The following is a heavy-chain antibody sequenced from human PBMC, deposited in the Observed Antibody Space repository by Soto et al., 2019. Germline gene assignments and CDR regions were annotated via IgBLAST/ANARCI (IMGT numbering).Heavy chain of an antibody. V-gene: IGHV3-30*18. CDR1: GFTFSSYG. CDR3: AKDYRGSGGYYFDY. Sequence: GGSLRLSCAASGFTFSSYGMHWVRQAPGKGLEWVAVISYDGSNKYYADSVKGRFTISRDNSKNTLYLQMNSLRAEDTAVYYCAKDYRGSGGYYFDYWGQGTLVTVSS. J-gene: IGHJ4*02. CDR2: ISYDGSNK. D-gene: IGHD3-16*01.